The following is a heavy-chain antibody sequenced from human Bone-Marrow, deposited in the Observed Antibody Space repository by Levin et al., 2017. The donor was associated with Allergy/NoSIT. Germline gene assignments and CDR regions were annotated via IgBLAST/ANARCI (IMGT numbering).Heavy chain of an antibody. CDR1: GGAFSSYA. CDR3: ASGYGDLVAYDH. V-gene: IGHV1-69*10. D-gene: IGHD3-10*01. CDR2: ILPVFGVP. J-gene: IGHJ5*02. Sequence: SVKVSCKASGGAFSSYAISWVRQAPGQGLEWMGGILPVFGVPHYAQKFQGRVAITADSTTAYLELSSLRSEDTAMYFCASGYGDLVAYDHWGQGTLVTVSS.